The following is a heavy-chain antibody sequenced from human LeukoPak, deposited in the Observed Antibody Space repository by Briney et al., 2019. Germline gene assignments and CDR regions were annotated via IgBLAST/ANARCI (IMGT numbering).Heavy chain of an antibody. D-gene: IGHD3-10*01. CDR2: MTGGAAT. V-gene: IGHV3-23*01. CDR1: GVSFSSYA. Sequence: PGGSLRLSCVGSGVSFSSYAVSWVRQAPGMGLEWVSGMTGGAATYYADSVKGRFVISRDNSKNTVYLQMNSLRAEDTALYFCAKDKIVGDGRWDFDYWGQGTLVTVSS. J-gene: IGHJ4*02. CDR3: AKDKIVGDGRWDFDY.